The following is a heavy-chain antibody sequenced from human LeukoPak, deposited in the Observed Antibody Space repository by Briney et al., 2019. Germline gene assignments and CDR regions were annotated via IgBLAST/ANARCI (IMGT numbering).Heavy chain of an antibody. CDR2: IYYSGST. D-gene: IGHD3-10*01. CDR1: GGSISGYY. V-gene: IGHV4-59*08. CDR3: ARHEFDSGSLPYFDY. J-gene: IGHJ4*02. Sequence: SETLSLTCTGSGGSISGYYWRWIRQPPGKGLEWIGYIYYSGSTNYNPSLKSRVTISVDTSKNQFSLKLSAVTASDTAMYYCARHEFDSGSLPYFDYWGQGILVTVSS.